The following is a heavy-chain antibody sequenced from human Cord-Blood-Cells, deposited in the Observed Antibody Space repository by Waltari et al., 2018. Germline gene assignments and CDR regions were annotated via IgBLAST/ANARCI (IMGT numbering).Heavy chain of an antibody. J-gene: IGHJ3*02. CDR1: GYTFTSYA. CDR2: SNPNTGNP. V-gene: IGHV7-4-1*02. Sequence: QVQLVQSGSELKKPGASVKVSCKASGYTFTSYAMNWVRQAPGKGLEWMGWSNPNTGNPTYAQGFTGRFVFSLDTAVSTAYLQISSLKAEDTAVYYCARTLAARPGSRDAFDIWGQGTMVTVSS. CDR3: ARTLAARPGSRDAFDI. D-gene: IGHD6-6*01.